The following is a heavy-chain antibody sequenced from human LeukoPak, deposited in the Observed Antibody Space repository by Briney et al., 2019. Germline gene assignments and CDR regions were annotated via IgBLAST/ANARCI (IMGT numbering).Heavy chain of an antibody. CDR1: GFTFSDSW. D-gene: IGHD6-6*01. Sequence: GGSLRLSCAVSGFTFSDSWMSWVRQAPGKRPEWMANIKPDGSEKYYADSVKGRFTISRDNAKNSLYLQMNSLRDEDTAVYYCASGFSSSPYFDYWGQGTLVTVSS. J-gene: IGHJ4*02. CDR2: IKPDGSEK. CDR3: ASGFSSSPYFDY. V-gene: IGHV3-7*02.